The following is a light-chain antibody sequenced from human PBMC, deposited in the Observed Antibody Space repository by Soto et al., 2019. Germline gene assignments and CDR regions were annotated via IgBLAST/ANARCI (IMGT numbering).Light chain of an antibody. J-gene: IGKJ4*01. CDR1: QGIYNY. Sequence: IQLTQSPSSLSASVGDRVTITCRASQGIYNYVAWYQQKPGKAPTLLIYAASTLQSGVPSRFSGSGSGSDCSLTISSLQPEDFATYYCQQLNTYLTFGGGTKVDIK. CDR3: QQLNTYLT. V-gene: IGKV1-9*01. CDR2: AAS.